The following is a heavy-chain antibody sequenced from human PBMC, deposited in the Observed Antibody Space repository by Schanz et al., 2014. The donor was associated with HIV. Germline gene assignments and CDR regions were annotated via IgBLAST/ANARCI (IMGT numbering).Heavy chain of an antibody. CDR3: ARGARYGMDV. CDR2: ISGYIGNT. CDR1: GYTFTNYG. J-gene: IGHJ6*02. Sequence: QVQLVQSGAEVKKPGASVTVSCKASGYTFTNYGINWVRQAPGQGLEWMGWISGYIGNTNYAQKVQDRVTMTTDTSTSTVYMDLKSLRSDDTAIYYCARGARYGMDVWGQGTTVTVSS. V-gene: IGHV1-18*01.